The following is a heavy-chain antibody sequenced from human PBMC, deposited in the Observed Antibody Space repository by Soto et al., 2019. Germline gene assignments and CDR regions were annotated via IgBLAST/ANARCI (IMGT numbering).Heavy chain of an antibody. CDR1: GFTFSSYA. CDR2: ISGSGLNT. Sequence: EVQLLESGGGLVQPGGSLTLSCAASGFTFSSYAMSWVRQAPGKGLEWVSAISGSGLNTYYAESVKGRFTISRDNSKNTLYLQLNSLSAEDTAIYYCAKAFPPYYGSGSSYYFTFWGRGALVTISS. J-gene: IGHJ4*02. CDR3: AKAFPPYYGSGSSYYFTF. D-gene: IGHD3-10*01. V-gene: IGHV3-23*01.